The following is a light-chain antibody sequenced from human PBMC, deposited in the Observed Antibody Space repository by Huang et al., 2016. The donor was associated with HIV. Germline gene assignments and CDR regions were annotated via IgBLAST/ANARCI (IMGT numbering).Light chain of an antibody. CDR2: DAS. Sequence: EIVLTQSPATLSLSPGERATLSCRASQSVSSYLAWYQQKPGQAPRLLIYDASNRATGSPARFSGSGSGTDFTLTVSSLEPEDFAVYYCQRRNNWPFTFGQGTRLEIK. V-gene: IGKV3-11*01. CDR3: QRRNNWPFT. CDR1: QSVSSY. J-gene: IGKJ5*01.